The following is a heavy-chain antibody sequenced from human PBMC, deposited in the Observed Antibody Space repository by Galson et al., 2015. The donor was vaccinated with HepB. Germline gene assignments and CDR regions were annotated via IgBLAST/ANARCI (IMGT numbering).Heavy chain of an antibody. Sequence: SLRLSCAASGFPFSSYAMNWVRQAPGKGLEWVSSIIASGGTTYYVDSVKGRFTISRDNSKNTHYLQMSSLRAEDTAVYYCAKGLGGCHGKYFFDYWGQGAMVTVSS. CDR2: IIASGGTT. V-gene: IGHV3-23*01. D-gene: IGHD1-14*01. J-gene: IGHJ4*02. CDR3: AKGLGGCHGKYFFDY. CDR1: GFPFSSYA.